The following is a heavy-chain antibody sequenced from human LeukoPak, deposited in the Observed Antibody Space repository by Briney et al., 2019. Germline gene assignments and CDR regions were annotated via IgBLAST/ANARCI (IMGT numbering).Heavy chain of an antibody. CDR2: IRYDGSNK. V-gene: IGHV3-30*02. D-gene: IGHD3-10*01. CDR3: AKETYYYGSGSYPDY. J-gene: IGHJ4*02. Sequence: GGSLRLSCAASGFTFSSYGMHWVRQAPGKGLEWVAFIRYDGSNKYYADSVKGRFTISRDNSKNTLYLQMNSLRAEDTAVYYCAKETYYYGSGSYPDYWGQGTLVTVSS. CDR1: GFTFSSYG.